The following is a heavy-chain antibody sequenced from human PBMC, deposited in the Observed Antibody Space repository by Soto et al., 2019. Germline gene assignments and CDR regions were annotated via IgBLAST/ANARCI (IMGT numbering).Heavy chain of an antibody. Sequence: GGSLRLSCAASGFTFSNAWMNWVRQAPGKGLEWVGRIKSKTDGGTTDYAAPVKGRFTISRDDSKNTLYLQMNSLKTEDTAVYYCTTDPVSSIAARPGYYYYYGMDVWGQGTTVTVSS. V-gene: IGHV3-15*07. CDR2: IKSKTDGGTT. D-gene: IGHD6-6*01. J-gene: IGHJ6*02. CDR3: TTDPVSSIAARPGYYYYYGMDV. CDR1: GFTFSNAW.